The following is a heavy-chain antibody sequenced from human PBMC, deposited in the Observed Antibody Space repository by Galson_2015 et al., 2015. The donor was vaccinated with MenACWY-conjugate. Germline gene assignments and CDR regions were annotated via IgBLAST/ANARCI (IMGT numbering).Heavy chain of an antibody. CDR1: GLIFNTYW. Sequence: SLRLSCAASGLIFNTYWMHWVRQAPGKGLVWVSRINPGGSSTTYADSVKDRFTIARDTAKNTLYLQMNSLRPEDTAVFYCAKTRGASFYFDSWGQGTLVTVSS. V-gene: IGHV3-74*01. CDR2: INPGGSST. D-gene: IGHD1-26*01. J-gene: IGHJ4*02. CDR3: AKTRGASFYFDS.